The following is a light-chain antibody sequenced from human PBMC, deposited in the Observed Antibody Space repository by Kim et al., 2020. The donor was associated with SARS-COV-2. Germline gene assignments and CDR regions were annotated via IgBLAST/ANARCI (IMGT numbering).Light chain of an antibody. J-gene: IGLJ3*02. Sequence: VSPVQTTSSTAGGDKLGDTFAGWYQQKTGQTPVRLIYQDSKQPTGIPRRFSGTNSGNTATLTINWTQAMDEADYYSQAWDSSTAWVFDRRTQLTVL. CDR1: KLGDTF. CDR3: QAWDSSTAWV. V-gene: IGLV3-1*01. CDR2: QDS.